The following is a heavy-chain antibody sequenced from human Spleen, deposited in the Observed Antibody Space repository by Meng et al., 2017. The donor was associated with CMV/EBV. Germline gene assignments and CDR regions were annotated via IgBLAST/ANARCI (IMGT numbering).Heavy chain of an antibody. V-gene: IGHV3-21*06. CDR2: ISAGSSRK. D-gene: IGHD3-3*01. J-gene: IGHJ4*02. Sequence: GESLKISCTASGFTFSTNTMNWVRQAPGKGLEWVSSISAGSSRKAYPDSVRGRFTISRDHAENSLYLQMSSLRAEDTAVYYCVRVVPDYDFWSGYLYFVSWGQGTLVTVSS. CDR1: GFTFSTNT. CDR3: VRVVPDYDFWSGYLYFVS.